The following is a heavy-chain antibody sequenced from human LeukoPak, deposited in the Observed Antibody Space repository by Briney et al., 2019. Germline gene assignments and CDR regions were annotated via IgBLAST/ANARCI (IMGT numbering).Heavy chain of an antibody. V-gene: IGHV4-39*01. CDR2: IYYSGST. J-gene: IGHJ3*02. CDR3: ARVVVRNAFDI. CDR1: GGSISSSSYY. D-gene: IGHD2-15*01. Sequence: SETLSLTCTVSGGSISSSSYYWGWIRQPPGKGLEWIGSIYYSGSTYYNPSLKSRVTISADTSKNQFSLKLSSVTAADTAVYYCARVVVRNAFDIWGQGTMVTVSS.